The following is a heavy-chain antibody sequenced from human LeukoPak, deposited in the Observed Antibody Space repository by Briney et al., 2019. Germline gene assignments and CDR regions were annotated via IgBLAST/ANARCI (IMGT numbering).Heavy chain of an antibody. V-gene: IGHV1-18*01. CDR3: ARDECSSTSCPIGIRDYYYYGMDV. J-gene: IGHJ6*02. Sequence: ASVKVSCKASGYTFTSYGISGVRQAPGQGLEWMGWISAYNGNTNYAQKLQGRVTMTTDTSTSTAYMELRSLRSDDTAVYYCARDECSSTSCPIGIRDYYYYGMDVWGQGTTVTVSS. D-gene: IGHD2-2*01. CDR2: ISAYNGNT. CDR1: GYTFTSYG.